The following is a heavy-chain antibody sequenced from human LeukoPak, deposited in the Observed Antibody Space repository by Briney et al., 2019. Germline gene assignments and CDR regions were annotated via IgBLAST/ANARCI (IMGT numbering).Heavy chain of an antibody. CDR3: ATGGHDVNPFYW. CDR2: IKGGGGDP. J-gene: IGHJ4*02. V-gene: IGHV3-23*01. CDR1: GFTFSTYA. Sequence: QAGGSLRLSRAASGFTFSTYAMGWVRQAPGKGLEWASSIKGGGGDPFYADSVKGRFTISRDNFKNTLFLQLDSLGAEDSSVYYCATGGHDVNPFYWWGQGTLVTVSS.